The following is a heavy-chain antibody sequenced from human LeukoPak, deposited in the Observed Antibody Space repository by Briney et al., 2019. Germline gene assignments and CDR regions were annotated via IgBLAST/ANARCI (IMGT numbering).Heavy chain of an antibody. CDR1: GGTFSSYA. CDR3: ASGYCSGGSCYSFERYFDY. D-gene: IGHD2-15*01. J-gene: IGHJ4*02. CDR2: IIPIFGTA. V-gene: IGHV1-69*13. Sequence: SVKVSCRASGGTFSSYAISWVRQAPGQGLEWMGGIIPIFGTANYAQKFQGRVTITADESTSTAYMELSSLRSEDTAVYYCASGYCSGGSCYSFERYFDYWGQGTLVTVSS.